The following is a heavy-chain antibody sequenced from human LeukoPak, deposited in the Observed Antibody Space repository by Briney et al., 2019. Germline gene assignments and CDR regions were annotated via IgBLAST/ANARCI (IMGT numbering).Heavy chain of an antibody. CDR2: ISAYNGNT. Sequence: ASVKVSCKASGYTFTSYGISWVRQAPGQGLEWMGWISAYNGNTNYAQKLQDRVTITADKSTSTAYMELSSLRSEDTAVYYCAIHSIYYYDSRGYYFDYWGQGTLVTVSS. CDR3: AIHSIYYYDSRGYYFDY. J-gene: IGHJ4*02. CDR1: GYTFTSYG. V-gene: IGHV1-18*01. D-gene: IGHD3-22*01.